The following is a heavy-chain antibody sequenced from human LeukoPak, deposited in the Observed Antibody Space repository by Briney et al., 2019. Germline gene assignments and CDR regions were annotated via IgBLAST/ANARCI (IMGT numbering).Heavy chain of an antibody. J-gene: IGHJ5*02. CDR2: IIPIFGTA. CDR3: ARSSIPRYCTNGVCYTGFDP. V-gene: IGHV1-69*05. Sequence: SVKVSFKASGGTFSSYAISWVRQAPGQGLEWMGGIIPIFGTANYAQKFQGRVTITTDESTSTAYMELSSLRSEDTAVYYCARSSIPRYCTNGVCYTGFDPWGQGTLVTVSS. CDR1: GGTFSSYA. D-gene: IGHD2-8*01.